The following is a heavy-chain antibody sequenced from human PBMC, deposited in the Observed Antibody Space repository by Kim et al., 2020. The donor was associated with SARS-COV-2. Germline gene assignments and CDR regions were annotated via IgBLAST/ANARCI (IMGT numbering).Heavy chain of an antibody. CDR1: GGSVSSGSYY. V-gene: IGHV4-61*01. J-gene: IGHJ3*02. CDR2: IYYSGST. CDR3: AIELVWYYYDSSGYPADGAFDI. Sequence: SETLSLTCTVSGGSVSSGSYYWSWIRQPPGKGLEWIGYIYYSGSTNYNPSLKSRVTISVDTSKNQFSLKLSSVTAADTAVYYCAIELVWYYYDSSGYPADGAFDIWGQGTMVTVSS. D-gene: IGHD3-22*01.